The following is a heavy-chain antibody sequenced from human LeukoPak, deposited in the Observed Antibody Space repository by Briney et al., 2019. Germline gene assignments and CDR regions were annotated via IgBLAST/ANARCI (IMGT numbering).Heavy chain of an antibody. CDR2: IRSKANSHAT. D-gene: IGHD4-17*01. Sequence: GGSLRLSCAASRFTFSGSAMHWVRQASGKGLEWVGRIRSKANSHATAYAASVKGRFTISRDDSKNTAYLQMNSLKTEDTAVYYCASLDYGDSLFLNAFDIWGQGTMVTVSS. CDR1: RFTFSGSA. V-gene: IGHV3-73*01. J-gene: IGHJ3*02. CDR3: ASLDYGDSLFLNAFDI.